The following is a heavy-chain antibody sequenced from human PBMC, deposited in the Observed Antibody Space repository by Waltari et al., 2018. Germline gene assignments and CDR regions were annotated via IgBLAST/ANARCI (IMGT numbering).Heavy chain of an antibody. Sequence: QVQLQQWGAGRLKPSETLSLTCAVYGGSLSGYYWSWLRQPPGKGLEWIVEINHSGSTNYNPSLKSRVTISVDTSKNQFSLKLSSVTAADTAVYYCAINYLTLAWYMDVWGKGTTVTVSS. D-gene: IGHD1-7*01. CDR1: GGSLSGYY. CDR3: AINYLTLAWYMDV. V-gene: IGHV4-34*01. J-gene: IGHJ6*03. CDR2: INHSGST.